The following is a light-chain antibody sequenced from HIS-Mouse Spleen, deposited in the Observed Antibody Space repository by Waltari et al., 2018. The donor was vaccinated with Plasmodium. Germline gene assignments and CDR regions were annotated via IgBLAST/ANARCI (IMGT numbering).Light chain of an antibody. V-gene: IGKV3-15*01. CDR2: GAS. CDR3: QQYNNWSFT. CDR1: QSVSSN. Sequence: IVMTQSPSTLSVSQAERATLSCRSSQSVSSNLAWYQQKPGQAPRLLIYGASTRATGIPARFSGSGSGTEFTLTISSLQSEDFAVYYCQQYNNWSFTFGPGTKVDIK. J-gene: IGKJ3*01.